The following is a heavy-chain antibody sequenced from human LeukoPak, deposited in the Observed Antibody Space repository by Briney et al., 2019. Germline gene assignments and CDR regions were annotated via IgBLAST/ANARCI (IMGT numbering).Heavy chain of an antibody. D-gene: IGHD2-8*01. J-gene: IGHJ4*02. CDR3: ARDLGYCTNGVCHTRFDY. V-gene: IGHV1-69*13. Sequence: SVKVSCKASEGIFSSYAISWVRQAPGQGLEWMGGIIPIFGTANYAQKFQGRVTITADESTTTAYMELSSLRSEDTAVYYCARDLGYCTNGVCHTRFDYWGQGTLVAVSS. CDR1: EGIFSSYA. CDR2: IIPIFGTA.